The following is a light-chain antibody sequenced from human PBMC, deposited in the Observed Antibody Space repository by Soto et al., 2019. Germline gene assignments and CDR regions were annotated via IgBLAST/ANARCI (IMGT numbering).Light chain of an antibody. J-gene: IGKJ5*01. CDR2: DAS. CDR3: QQYDSSFYT. CDR1: QSISSW. V-gene: IGKV1-5*01. Sequence: DIQMTQSPSTLAASVGDRVTITCRASQSISSWLAWYQHKPGKAPKLLIYDASNLEGGVPSRFSGSGSGTEFTLTISSLQPDDFATYYCQQYDSSFYTFGQGTXLEIK.